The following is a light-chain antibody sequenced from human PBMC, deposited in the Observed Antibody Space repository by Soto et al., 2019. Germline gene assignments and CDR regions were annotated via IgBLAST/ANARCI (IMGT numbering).Light chain of an antibody. CDR2: DAS. J-gene: IGKJ4*01. V-gene: IGKV3-11*01. Sequence: EIVLTLSPATLSLSPGERATLSCRASQSVSSYLAWYQQTPGQAPSLLIYDASNRATGIPARFNGSGSGTDFTLTISTLEPEDVAIFYCQQRSNWPPVTFGGGTKVEIK. CDR1: QSVSSY. CDR3: QQRSNWPPVT.